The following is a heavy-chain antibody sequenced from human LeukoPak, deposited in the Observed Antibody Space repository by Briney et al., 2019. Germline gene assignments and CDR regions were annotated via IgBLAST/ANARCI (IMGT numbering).Heavy chain of an antibody. D-gene: IGHD6-13*01. Sequence: SQTLSLTCTVSGVSISSGDYYWSWLRQPPGKGLEWIVYIYYSGSTYYNPSLKSRVTISVDTSKNRFSLKLSSVTAADTAVYYCARGEYSSSWYYFDYWGQGTLVTVSS. CDR3: ARGEYSSSWYYFDY. V-gene: IGHV4-30-4*01. CDR1: GVSISSGDYY. CDR2: IYYSGST. J-gene: IGHJ4*02.